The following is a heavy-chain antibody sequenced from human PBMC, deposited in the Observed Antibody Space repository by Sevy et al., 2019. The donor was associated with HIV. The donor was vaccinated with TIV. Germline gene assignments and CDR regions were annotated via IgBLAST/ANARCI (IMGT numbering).Heavy chain of an antibody. Sequence: GGSLRLSCAASGFTFSSFGMHWVRQAPGKGLEWVAIISHDGSNKIYADSVKGRFTISRDNSKNTLYLQMDSLRADDMAMYYCAKQGGYCSNGVCYRAFDYWGQGTLVTVSS. CDR1: GFTFSSFG. D-gene: IGHD2-8*01. CDR2: ISHDGSNK. J-gene: IGHJ4*02. V-gene: IGHV3-30*18. CDR3: AKQGGYCSNGVCYRAFDY.